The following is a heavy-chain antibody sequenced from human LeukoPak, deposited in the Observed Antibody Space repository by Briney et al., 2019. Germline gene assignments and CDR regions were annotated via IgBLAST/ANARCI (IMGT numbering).Heavy chain of an antibody. CDR2: ISSGSGTT. CDR3: AKDRGNDYGVFDY. CDR1: GFTFSSYS. J-gene: IGHJ4*02. Sequence: GGSLRLSCAASGFTFSSYSMNWVRQTPGQGLEWISYISSGSGTTYYGDSVQGRFITSRDNAKNSLHLQMNSLRDEDTGVYYCAKDRGNDYGVFDYWGQGTLVTVSS. D-gene: IGHD4-17*01. V-gene: IGHV3-48*02.